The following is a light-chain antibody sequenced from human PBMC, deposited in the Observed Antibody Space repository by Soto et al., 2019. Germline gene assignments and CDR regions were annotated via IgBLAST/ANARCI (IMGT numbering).Light chain of an antibody. CDR3: QQYGSSPYT. Sequence: EIVLTQSPGTLSLSPGERATLSCRASQSVSSSYLAWYQQKPGQAPRLLIYGASSWATGIPDRFSGSGSGTDFTLTISRLEPEDVAVYYCQQYGSSPYTFGQGTKLEIK. CDR2: GAS. CDR1: QSVSSSY. J-gene: IGKJ2*01. V-gene: IGKV3-20*01.